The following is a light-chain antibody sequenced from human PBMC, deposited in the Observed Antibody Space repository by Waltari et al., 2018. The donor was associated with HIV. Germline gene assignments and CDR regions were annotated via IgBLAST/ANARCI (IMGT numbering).Light chain of an antibody. CDR3: AAWDDSLNGPV. CDR2: SNN. J-gene: IGLJ2*01. CDR1: SSNIGSNT. Sequence: QSVLTQPPSASGTPGQRVTISCSGSSSNIGSNTATWYQQLPGTAPKLHIYSNNQRPSGVPDRFSGSKSGTSASLAISGLQSEDEADYYCAAWDDSLNGPVFGGGTKLTVL. V-gene: IGLV1-44*01.